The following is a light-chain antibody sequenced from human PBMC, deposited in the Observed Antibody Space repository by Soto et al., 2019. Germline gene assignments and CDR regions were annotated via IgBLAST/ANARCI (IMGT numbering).Light chain of an antibody. V-gene: IGKV3D-15*01. J-gene: IGKJ4*01. CDR2: DAS. CDR1: QSVSSN. Sequence: ETVMTQSPGTLSVSPGERATLSCRASQSVSSNLAWYQQKPGQAPRLLIYDASARATGIPARFSGSGSGTDFTLTISSLQSEDFAVYYCEQYHEWPLTFGGGTEVEIK. CDR3: EQYHEWPLT.